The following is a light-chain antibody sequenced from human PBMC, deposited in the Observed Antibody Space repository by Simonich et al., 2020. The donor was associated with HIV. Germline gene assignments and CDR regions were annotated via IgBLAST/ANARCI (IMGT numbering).Light chain of an antibody. Sequence: SYVLTQPPSVSVAPGKTARITCGGNNIGSKSEHWYQQKPGQAPVLVVYNDSDRPSGIPERFSGSNSGNTATLTSSRVEAGDEADYSCQVWDTSSDHWVFGGGTKLTVL. J-gene: IGLJ3*02. CDR3: QVWDTSSDHWV. V-gene: IGLV3-21*03. CDR1: NIGSKS. CDR2: NDS.